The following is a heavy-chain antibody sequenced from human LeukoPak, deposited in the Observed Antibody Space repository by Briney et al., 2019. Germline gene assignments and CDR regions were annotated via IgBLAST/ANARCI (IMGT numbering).Heavy chain of an antibody. CDR1: GGSISSGSYY. CDR3: ARDSGSYWTPYYFDY. D-gene: IGHD1-26*01. J-gene: IGHJ4*02. V-gene: IGHV4-61*02. Sequence: PSETLSLTCTVSGGSISSGSYYWSWIRQPAGKGLEWIGRIYTSGSTNYNPSLKSRVTISVDTSKNQFSLKLSSVTAADTAVYYCARDSGSYWTPYYFDYWGRGTLVTVSS. CDR2: IYTSGST.